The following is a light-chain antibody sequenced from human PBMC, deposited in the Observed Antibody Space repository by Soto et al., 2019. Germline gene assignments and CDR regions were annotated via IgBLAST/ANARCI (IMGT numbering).Light chain of an antibody. J-gene: IGLJ1*01. CDR3: SSFTSSSTYV. CDR2: DVS. CDR1: SSDIGAYNY. V-gene: IGLV2-14*01. Sequence: QSVLTQPASVSRSPGQSIAISCTGTSSDIGAYNYVSWYQQYPGKAPKLMIYDVSNRPSGVSDRFSGSKSGNTASLTISGLQAEDEAEYYCSSFTSSSTYVFGTGTKVTVL.